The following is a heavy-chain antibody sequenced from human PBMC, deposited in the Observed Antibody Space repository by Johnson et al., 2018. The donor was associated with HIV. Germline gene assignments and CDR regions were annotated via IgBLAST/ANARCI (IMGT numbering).Heavy chain of an antibody. D-gene: IGHD1-14*01. CDR1: GFTFSNAW. CDR3: ARDGMAATKANI. V-gene: IGHV3-15*01. Sequence: VQLVESGGGLVKPGGSLRLSCAASGFTFSNAWMSWVRQAPGKGLEWVGRIKSKTDGGTKDYAAPVKGRFTISRDNSKNTLYLQMNSLRAEDTAVYYCARDGMAATKANIWGQGTMVTVSS. J-gene: IGHJ3*02. CDR2: IKSKTDGGTK.